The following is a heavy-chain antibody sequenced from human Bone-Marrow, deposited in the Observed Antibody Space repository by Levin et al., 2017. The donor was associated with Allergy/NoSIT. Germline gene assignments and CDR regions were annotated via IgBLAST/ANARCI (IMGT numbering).Heavy chain of an antibody. CDR3: ARGIIGDVRVAYKEAFDI. CDR2: ISSSGSYI. D-gene: IGHD2-8*02. Sequence: GESLKISCTVSGFTFSIYSINWVRQAPGKGLEWVSSISSSGSYIYYVDSVRGRFTISRDNAKNSLTLQMNSLRAEDTAVYYCARGIIGDVRVAYKEAFDIWGQGTMVSVSS. CDR1: GFTFSIYS. V-gene: IGHV3-21*01. J-gene: IGHJ3*02.